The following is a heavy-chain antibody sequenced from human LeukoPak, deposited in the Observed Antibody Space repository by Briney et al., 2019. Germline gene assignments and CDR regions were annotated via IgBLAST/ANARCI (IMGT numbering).Heavy chain of an antibody. J-gene: IGHJ5*02. V-gene: IGHV3-33*01. D-gene: IGHD1-7*01. CDR1: GFTFSSYG. CDR3: ARAKLELRYDWFDT. Sequence: GGSLRLSCAASGFTFSSYGMHWVRQAPGKGLEWVAVIWYDGSNKYYAEPVKGRFTISRNNYKNTLYLQMNSLKDEATGGCYCARAKLELRYDWFDTWGQGTLVTVSS. CDR2: IWYDGSNK.